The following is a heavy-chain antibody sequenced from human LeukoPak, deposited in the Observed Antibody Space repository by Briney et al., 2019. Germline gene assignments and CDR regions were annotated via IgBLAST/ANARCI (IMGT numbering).Heavy chain of an antibody. V-gene: IGHV3-23*01. D-gene: IGHD2-2*01. CDR3: AKRAYPHGMDV. J-gene: IGHJ6*02. Sequence: PGGSLRLSCAASGFTFSDYYMSWVRQAPGKGLEWVSGISSSGGSTYYADSVKGRFTISRDNSKNTLYVEMNSLRAEDTAVYYCAKRAYPHGMDVWGQGTTVTVSS. CDR2: ISSSGGST. CDR1: GFTFSDYY.